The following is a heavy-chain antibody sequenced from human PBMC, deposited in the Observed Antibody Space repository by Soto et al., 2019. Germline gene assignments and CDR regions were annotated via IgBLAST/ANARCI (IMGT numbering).Heavy chain of an antibody. Sequence: ASVKVSCKVSGYTLTELSMHWVRQAPGKGLEWMGGFDPEDGETIYAQKFQDRVTMTEDTSTDTAYMELSSLRSEDTAVYYCATIRPHYDILTGYFGDYFDYWGHGTLVTVSS. V-gene: IGHV1-24*01. CDR3: ATIRPHYDILTGYFGDYFDY. CDR2: FDPEDGET. D-gene: IGHD3-9*01. CDR1: GYTLTELS. J-gene: IGHJ4*01.